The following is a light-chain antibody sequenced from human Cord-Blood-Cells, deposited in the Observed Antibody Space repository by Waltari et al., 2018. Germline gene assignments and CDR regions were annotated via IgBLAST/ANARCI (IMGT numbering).Light chain of an antibody. Sequence: QSALTQPASVSGSPGQSITISCIGTSSDVGGYNYVSWYQQHPGKAPNLMIYDVSKRPSGVSKPVSGSKSGKAASLTICGRQAEDEAEYYCSSYTGSGTLVFGGGTKLTVL. J-gene: IGLJ3*02. CDR1: SSDVGGYNY. V-gene: IGLV2-14*03. CDR3: SSYTGSGTLV. CDR2: DVS.